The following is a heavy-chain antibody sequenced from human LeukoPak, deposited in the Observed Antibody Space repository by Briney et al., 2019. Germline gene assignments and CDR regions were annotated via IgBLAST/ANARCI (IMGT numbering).Heavy chain of an antibody. CDR3: ARANYYDSSGYYYGY. D-gene: IGHD3-22*01. J-gene: IGHJ4*02. CDR2: IIPIFGTA. CDR1: GGTFSSYA. V-gene: IGHV1-69*13. Sequence: SVKVSCKASGGTFSSYAISWVRQAPGQGLEWMGGIIPIFGTANYAQKFQGRVTIAADESTSTAYMELSSLRSEDTAVYYCARANYYDSSGYYYGYWGQGTLVTVSS.